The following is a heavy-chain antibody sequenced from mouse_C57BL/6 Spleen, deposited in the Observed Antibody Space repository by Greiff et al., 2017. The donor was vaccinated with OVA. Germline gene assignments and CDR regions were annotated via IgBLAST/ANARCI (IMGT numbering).Heavy chain of an antibody. J-gene: IGHJ4*01. D-gene: IGHD2-12*01. CDR1: GYSITSGYY. V-gene: IGHV3-6*01. Sequence: EVKLMESGPGLVKPSQSLSLTCSVTGYSITSGYYWNWIRQFPGNKLEWMGYISYDGSNNYNPSLKNRISITRDTSKNQFFLKLNSVTTEDTATYYCAIRREAMDYWGQGTSVTVSS. CDR2: ISYDGSN. CDR3: AIRREAMDY.